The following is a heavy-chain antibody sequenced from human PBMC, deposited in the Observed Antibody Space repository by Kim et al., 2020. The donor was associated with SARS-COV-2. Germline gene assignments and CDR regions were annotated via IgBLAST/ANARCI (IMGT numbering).Heavy chain of an antibody. D-gene: IGHD2-15*01. CDR3: ARDLVVVVAALTYYYHGMDV. V-gene: IGHV3-21*01. Sequence: GGSLRLSCAASGFTFSSYSMNWVRQAPGKGLEWVSSISSSSSYIYYADSVKGRFTISRDNAKNSLYLQMNSLRAEDTAVYYCARDLVVVVAALTYYYHGMDVWGQGTTVTVSS. CDR1: GFTFSSYS. J-gene: IGHJ6*02. CDR2: ISSSSSYI.